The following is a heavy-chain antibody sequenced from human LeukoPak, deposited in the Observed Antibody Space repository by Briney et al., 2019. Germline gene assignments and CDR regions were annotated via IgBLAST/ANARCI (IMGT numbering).Heavy chain of an antibody. CDR3: TRLLGTWNTFDF. V-gene: IGHV1-2*02. J-gene: IGHJ4*02. CDR1: GYTSTGYY. D-gene: IGHD1/OR15-1a*01. Sequence: GATVKVSCKASGYTSTGYYMHWVRQASGQGLEWMGWINPNSGCTNYAQKSQGRVTMTRDTSISTAYMELSRLRSDDTAVYYCTRLLGTWNTFDFWGQGTLVTVSS. CDR2: INPNSGCT.